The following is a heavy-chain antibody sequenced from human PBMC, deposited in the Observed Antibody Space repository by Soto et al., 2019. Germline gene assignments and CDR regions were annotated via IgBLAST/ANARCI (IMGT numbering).Heavy chain of an antibody. CDR2: IVPSVGAA. CDR1: GGTFSSYV. CDR3: ARGQVVEMATITWSYYYSMDV. Sequence: QVQLVQSGAEVKKPGSSVKVSCKASGGTFSSYVISWVRQAPGQGLEWMGGIVPSVGAANYAQKFKGRVTITADESTTTAYMELSSLRFEDTAVYFCARGQVVEMATITWSYYYSMDVWGQGTTVTVSS. D-gene: IGHD5-12*01. J-gene: IGHJ6*02. V-gene: IGHV1-69*01.